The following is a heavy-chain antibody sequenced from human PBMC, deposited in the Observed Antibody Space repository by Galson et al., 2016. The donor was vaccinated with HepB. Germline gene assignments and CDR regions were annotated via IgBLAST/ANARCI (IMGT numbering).Heavy chain of an antibody. CDR3: TLNHAFDI. V-gene: IGHV3-15*01. CDR1: GFTFSTYD. Sequence: SLRLSCAASGFTFSTYDMSWVRQPPGKGLEWVGRIKSKTDGGTTDYAAPVKGRFTISRDDSKNTLYLQMNSLKTEDTAVYYCTLNHAFDIWGQGTMVTVSS. CDR2: IKSKTDGGTT. J-gene: IGHJ3*02.